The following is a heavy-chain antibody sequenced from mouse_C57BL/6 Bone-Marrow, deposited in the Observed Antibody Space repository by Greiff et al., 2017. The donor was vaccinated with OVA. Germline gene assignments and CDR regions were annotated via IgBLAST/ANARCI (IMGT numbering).Heavy chain of an antibody. CDR1: GYTFTSYW. CDR2: IYPGSGST. J-gene: IGHJ4*01. D-gene: IGHD2-5*01. CDR3: APSSYSNYDYAMDY. V-gene: IGHV1-55*01. Sequence: QVQLKQPGAELVKPGASVKMSCKASGYTFTSYWITWVKQRPGQGLEWIGDIYPGSGSTNYNEKFKSKATLTVDTSSSTAYMQLSSLTSEDSAVYYCAPSSYSNYDYAMDYWGQGTSVTVSS.